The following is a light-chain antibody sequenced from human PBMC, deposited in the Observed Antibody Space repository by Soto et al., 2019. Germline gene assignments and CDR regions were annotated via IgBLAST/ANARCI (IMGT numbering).Light chain of an antibody. Sequence: DIQMTQSPSSLSASVGDRVTITCRASQSISNYLAWYQQKPGRVPTLLISAASTLQSGVPSRFSGSGSGTDFTLTITSLQPEDVATYYCQRYNDGSTFGQGTKVEI. V-gene: IGKV1-27*01. J-gene: IGKJ1*01. CDR1: QSISNY. CDR3: QRYNDGST. CDR2: AAS.